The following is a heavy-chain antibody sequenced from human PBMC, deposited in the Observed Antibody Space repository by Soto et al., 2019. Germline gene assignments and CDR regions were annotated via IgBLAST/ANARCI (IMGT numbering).Heavy chain of an antibody. J-gene: IGHJ4*02. CDR2: ISSSYYI. Sequence: EVQLVESGGGLVKPGGSLRLSCAASGSTFSSYTMKWVRQAPGKGLEWVASISSSYYIKYADSVKGRFTISRDNAKNSLYLQMNSLRAEDTAVYYCARGDVVVLTATSNFDYWGQGTLVTVSS. V-gene: IGHV3-21*01. CDR1: GSTFSSYT. D-gene: IGHD2-21*02. CDR3: ARGDVVVLTATSNFDY.